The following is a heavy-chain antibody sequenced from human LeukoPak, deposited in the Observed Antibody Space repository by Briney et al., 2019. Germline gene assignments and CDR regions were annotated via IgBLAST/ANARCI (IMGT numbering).Heavy chain of an antibody. D-gene: IGHD2-15*01. Sequence: GGSLRLSCAASGFTFSSYWMHWVRQAPGKGLGWVSRINSDGSSTSYADSVKGRFTISRDNAKNTLYLQMNSLRAEDTAVYYCARVLVVEYYYYGMDVWGQGTTVTVSS. CDR1: GFTFSSYW. V-gene: IGHV3-74*01. CDR2: INSDGSST. CDR3: ARVLVVEYYYYGMDV. J-gene: IGHJ6*02.